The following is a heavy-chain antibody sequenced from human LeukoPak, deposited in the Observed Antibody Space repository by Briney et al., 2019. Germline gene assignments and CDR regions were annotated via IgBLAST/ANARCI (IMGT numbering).Heavy chain of an antibody. CDR1: GDTFTSYY. J-gene: IGHJ5*02. CDR2: IKPSGGST. V-gene: IGHV1-46*01. CDR3: ARARDDSIGSRWFDP. Sequence: ASVKVSCKASGDTFTSYYMHWVRQAPGQGLEWMGIIKPSGGSTTYAQKFKGRVTMTWDTSTSTVYMELSSLRSEDTAVYYCARARDDSIGSRWFDPRGQGTLVTVSS. D-gene: IGHD3-22*01.